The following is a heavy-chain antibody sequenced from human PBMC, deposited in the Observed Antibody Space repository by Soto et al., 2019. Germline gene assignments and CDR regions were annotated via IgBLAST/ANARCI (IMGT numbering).Heavy chain of an antibody. CDR2: ISAYNGNT. V-gene: IGHV1-18*01. J-gene: IGHJ6*02. CDR1: GYTFTSYG. CDR3: AREVVDFVLVPAAEAAYYYGMDV. D-gene: IGHD2-2*03. Sequence: ASVKVSCKASGYTFTSYGISWVRQAPGQGLEWKGWISAYNGNTNYAQKLQGRVTMTKDTSTSTAYMELRSLRSDDTAVYYCAREVVDFVLVPAAEAAYYYGMDVWGQGTTVTVSS.